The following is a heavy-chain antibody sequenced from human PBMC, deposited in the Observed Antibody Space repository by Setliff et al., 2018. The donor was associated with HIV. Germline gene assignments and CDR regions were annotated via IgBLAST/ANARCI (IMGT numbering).Heavy chain of an antibody. CDR3: AREGRITSFGVIIPGSNALDV. Sequence: GGSLRLSCAASGLTFSNYAMNWVRQAPGKGLEWVSTISGGGETSYYADSVRGRFTISRDNAKSALYLQMDSLGVGDTALYYCAREGRITSFGVIIPGSNALDVWGQGTTVTVSS. J-gene: IGHJ6*02. V-gene: IGHV3-23*01. D-gene: IGHD3-3*01. CDR1: GLTFSNYA. CDR2: ISGGGETS.